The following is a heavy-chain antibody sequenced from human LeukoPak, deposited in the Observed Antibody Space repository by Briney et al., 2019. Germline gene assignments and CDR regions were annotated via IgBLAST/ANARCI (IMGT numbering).Heavy chain of an antibody. Sequence: PSETLSLTCSVSGGSISSGGYYWSWIRQHPGKGLEWIGYIYYSGSTYYNPSLKSRVTISIDTSRNQFSLKLSSVTAADTAVYYCARKGYSYGTAIDYWGQRTLVTVSS. J-gene: IGHJ4*02. D-gene: IGHD5-18*01. CDR1: GGSISSGGYY. CDR3: ARKGYSYGTAIDY. V-gene: IGHV4-31*03. CDR2: IYYSGST.